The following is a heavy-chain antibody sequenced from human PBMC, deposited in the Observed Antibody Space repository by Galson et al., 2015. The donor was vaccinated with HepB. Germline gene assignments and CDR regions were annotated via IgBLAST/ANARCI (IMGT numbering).Heavy chain of an antibody. CDR3: AAGYSNYWWFDP. Sequence: SVKVSCKASGFTFTSSAVQRVRQARGQRLEWIEWIVVGSGNTNYAQKFQERVTITRDMSTSTAYMELSSLRSEDTAVYYCAAGYSNYWWFDPWGQGTLVTVSS. V-gene: IGHV1-58*01. J-gene: IGHJ5*02. CDR1: GFTFTSSA. CDR2: IVVGSGNT. D-gene: IGHD4-11*01.